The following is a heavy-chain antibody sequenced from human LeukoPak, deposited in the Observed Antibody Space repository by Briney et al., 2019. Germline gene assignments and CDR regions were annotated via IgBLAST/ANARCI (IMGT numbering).Heavy chain of an antibody. CDR1: GFTFSSYE. D-gene: IGHD3-10*01. J-gene: IGHJ4*02. CDR3: ATNPNSYYYGSGSYYLNDY. V-gene: IGHV3-48*03. Sequence: PGGSLRLSCAASGFTFSSYEMNWVRQAPGKGLEWVSYISSSCSTIYYADSVKGRFTIYRENAKNSLNLKVNSLRDEDTAVYYCATNPNSYYYGSGSYYLNDYWGQGTLVTVSS. CDR2: ISSSCSTI.